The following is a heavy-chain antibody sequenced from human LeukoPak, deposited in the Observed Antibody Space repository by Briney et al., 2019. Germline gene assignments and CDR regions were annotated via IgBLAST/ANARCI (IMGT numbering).Heavy chain of an antibody. Sequence: PGGSLRLSCAASGFTFRSYAMSWVRQAPGKGLEWVSAISGSGGSTYYADSVKGRFTISRDNSKNTLYLQMNSLRAEDTAVYYCAKPPDDSSGWYGEYFQHWGQGTLVTVSS. CDR3: AKPPDDSSGWYGEYFQH. J-gene: IGHJ1*01. V-gene: IGHV3-23*01. D-gene: IGHD6-19*01. CDR1: GFTFRSYA. CDR2: ISGSGGST.